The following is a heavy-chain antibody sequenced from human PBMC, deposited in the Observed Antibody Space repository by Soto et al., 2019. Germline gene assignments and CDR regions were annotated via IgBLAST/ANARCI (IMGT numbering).Heavy chain of an antibody. CDR3: ARDRVGATGWFDP. CDR1: GYTFTTYA. V-gene: IGHV1-3*01. D-gene: IGHD1-26*01. Sequence: QVQLVQSGAALKKPGASVKVSCKASGYTFTTYAMHWVRQAPGQRREWMGWINAGNGNKKYSQKFQGRVTITRDTSASTAHRELSSLRAEDTAVYCCARDRVGATGWFDPWGQGTLVTVSS. CDR2: INAGNGNK. J-gene: IGHJ5*02.